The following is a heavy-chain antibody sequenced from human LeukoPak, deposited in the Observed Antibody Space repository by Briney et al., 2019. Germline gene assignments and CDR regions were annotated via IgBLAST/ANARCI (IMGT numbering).Heavy chain of an antibody. CDR3: ARDRLAAVVYFDY. CDR2: IYYSGST. Sequence: PSETLSLTCTVSGGSISSSSYYWGWIRQPPGKGLEWIGSIYYSGSTYYNPSLKSRVTISVDTSKNQFSLKLSSVTAADTAVYYCARDRLAAVVYFDYWGQGTLVTVSS. D-gene: IGHD6-25*01. J-gene: IGHJ4*02. CDR1: GGSISSSSYY. V-gene: IGHV4-39*07.